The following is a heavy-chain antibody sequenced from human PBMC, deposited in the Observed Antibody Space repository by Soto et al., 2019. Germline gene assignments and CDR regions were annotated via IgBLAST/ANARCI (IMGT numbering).Heavy chain of an antibody. V-gene: IGHV3-7*05. CDR1: EFAFSSYW. CDR2: IRKDGSQR. J-gene: IGHJ3*02. D-gene: IGHD6-25*01. CDR3: ARDVSPGSSGLYFDAFDM. Sequence: VHLVESGGGLVQPGGSLTLSCAASEFAFSSYWMTWVRQAPGKGLEWVANIRKDGSQRSYLDSVRGRFTISRDNSKNSLYLQMNSLRAEDTALYFCARDVSPGSSGLYFDAFDMWGQGTMVTVSS.